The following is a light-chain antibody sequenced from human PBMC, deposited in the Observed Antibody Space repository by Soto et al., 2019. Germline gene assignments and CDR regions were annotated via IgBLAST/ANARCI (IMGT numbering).Light chain of an antibody. J-gene: IGKJ2*01. CDR3: QQSDSTPYT. CDR2: AAS. CDR1: QSISSY. Sequence: DMPMTQAPSSLSASVGDRVTITCRASQSISSYLNWYQQKPGKAPKLLIYAASSLQSGVPSRFRGSGSGTDFTLTISSLQPEDFATYYCQQSDSTPYTFGQGTRLEIK. V-gene: IGKV1-39*01.